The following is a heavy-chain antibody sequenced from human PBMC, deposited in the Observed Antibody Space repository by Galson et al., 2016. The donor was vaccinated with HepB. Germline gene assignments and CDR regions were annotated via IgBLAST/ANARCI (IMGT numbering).Heavy chain of an antibody. CDR1: GFTFSSYG. J-gene: IGHJ4*02. CDR2: ITPEGSDT. D-gene: IGHD3-10*01. Sequence: SLRLSCAASGFTFSSYGMHWVRQAPGKGLDWVALITPEGSDTYYADSVKGRFTISRDNSKNTLYLQMNSLRAEDTAVYYCAKDRTPFAFLWFGEFDYWGQGTLVTASS. CDR3: AKDRTPFAFLWFGEFDY. V-gene: IGHV3-30*18.